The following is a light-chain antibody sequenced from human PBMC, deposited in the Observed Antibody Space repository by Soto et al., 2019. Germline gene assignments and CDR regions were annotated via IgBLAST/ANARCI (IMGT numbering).Light chain of an antibody. Sequence: AIQMTQSPSSLSASVGDTVTITCRASQGIRNDLGWYQQKPGKAPKVLIYAASSLQTGVPSRFSGSGSGTDVTLTITSLQPEDFATYYCLQDYDYPRSFGQGTTVEIK. J-gene: IGKJ1*01. V-gene: IGKV1-6*02. CDR2: AAS. CDR1: QGIRND. CDR3: LQDYDYPRS.